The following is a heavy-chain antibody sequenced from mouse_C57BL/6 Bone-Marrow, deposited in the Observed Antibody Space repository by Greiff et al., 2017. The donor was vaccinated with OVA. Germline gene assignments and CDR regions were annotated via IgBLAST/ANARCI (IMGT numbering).Heavy chain of an antibody. D-gene: IGHD1-1*01. CDR2: ISDGGSYT. CDR1: GFTFSSYA. V-gene: IGHV5-4*01. CDR3: ARGENYGSSYEGFAY. Sequence: EVQLVQSGGGLVKPGGSLKLSCAASGFTFSSYAMSWVRQTPEKRLEWVATISDGGSYTYYPDNVKGRFTISRDNAKNNLYLQMSQLKSEDTAMYYCARGENYGSSYEGFAYWGQGTLVTVSA. J-gene: IGHJ3*01.